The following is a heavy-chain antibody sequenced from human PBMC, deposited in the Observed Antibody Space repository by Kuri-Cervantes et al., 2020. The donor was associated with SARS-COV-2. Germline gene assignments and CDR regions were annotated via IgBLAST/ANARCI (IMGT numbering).Heavy chain of an antibody. CDR1: GFTFSSYD. CDR2: IGTAGDT. Sequence: GGSLRLSCAASGFTFSSYDMHWVRQATGKGLEWVSAIGTAGDTYYPGSVKGRFTISRENAKNSLYLQMSSLRAGDTAVYYCARNPRAYGGFDPWGQGTLVTVSS. J-gene: IGHJ5*02. CDR3: ARNPRAYGGFDP. D-gene: IGHD3-10*01. V-gene: IGHV3-13*04.